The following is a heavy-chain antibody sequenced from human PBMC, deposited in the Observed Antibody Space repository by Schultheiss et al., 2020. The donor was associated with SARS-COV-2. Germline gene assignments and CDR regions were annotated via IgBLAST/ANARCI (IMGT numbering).Heavy chain of an antibody. CDR3: ARHVRYQLLYLPLGRYGMDV. CDR2: ISGSGGST. J-gene: IGHJ6*02. CDR1: GFTFSSYA. V-gene: IGHV3-23*01. D-gene: IGHD2-2*02. Sequence: ESLKISCAASGFTFSSYAMSWVRQAPGKGLEWVSAISGSGGSTYYADSVKGRFTISRDNAKNSLYLQMNSLRDEDTAVYYCARHVRYQLLYLPLGRYGMDVWGQGTTVTVSS.